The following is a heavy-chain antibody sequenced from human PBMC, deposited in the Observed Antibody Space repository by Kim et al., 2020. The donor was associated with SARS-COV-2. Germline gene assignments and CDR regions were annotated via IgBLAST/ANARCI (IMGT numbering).Heavy chain of an antibody. D-gene: IGHD5-18*01. CDR1: GGSISSYY. V-gene: IGHV4-59*13. J-gene: IGHJ4*02. CDR3: AREGGTAMVGYYFDY. CDR2: IYYSGST. Sequence: SQTLSLTCTVSGGSISSYYWSWIRQPPGKGLEWIGYIYYSGSTNYNPSLKSRVTISVDTSKNQFSLKLSSVTAADTAVYYCAREGGTAMVGYYFDYWGQGTLVTVSS.